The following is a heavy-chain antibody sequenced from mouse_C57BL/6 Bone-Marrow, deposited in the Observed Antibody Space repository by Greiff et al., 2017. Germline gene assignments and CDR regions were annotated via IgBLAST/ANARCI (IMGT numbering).Heavy chain of an antibody. CDR2: IYPRSGNT. CDR3: ARNLLWLRPRAY. V-gene: IGHV1-81*01. Sequence: QVQLKESGAELARPGASVKLSCKASGYTFPSYGISWVKQRTGQGLEWIGEIYPRSGNTYYNEKFKGKATLTADKSSSTAYMELRSLTSEDSAVYFCARNLLWLRPRAYWGQGTLVTVSA. J-gene: IGHJ3*01. CDR1: GYTFPSYG. D-gene: IGHD2-2*01.